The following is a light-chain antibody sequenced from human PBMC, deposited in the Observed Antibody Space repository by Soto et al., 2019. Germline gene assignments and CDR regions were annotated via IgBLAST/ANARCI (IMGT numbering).Light chain of an antibody. CDR2: WAS. CDR1: QSVLYSSNNKNY. J-gene: IGKJ1*01. CDR3: QQYYSTPWT. V-gene: IGKV4-1*01. Sequence: DIVMTQSPDSLAVSLGERATINCKSSQSVLYSSNNKNYLAWYQQKPGQPPKLLISWASTRESGVPDRFSGSGSGPDFTLTISSLQAEDVAVYYCQQYYSTPWTFGQGTKVEIK.